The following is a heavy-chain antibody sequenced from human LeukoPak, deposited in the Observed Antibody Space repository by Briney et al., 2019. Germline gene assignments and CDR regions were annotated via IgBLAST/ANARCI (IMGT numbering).Heavy chain of an antibody. V-gene: IGHV4-34*01. CDR1: GGSFSGYY. Sequence: PSETLSLTCAVYGGSFSGYYWSWIGQPPGEGLDWIGEINHSGSTNYNLSLKSRVTISVDTSKNQFSLKLSSVTAADTAVYYCARGLSGWSDCSFDYWGQGTLVTVSS. CDR2: INHSGST. J-gene: IGHJ4*02. D-gene: IGHD6-19*01. CDR3: ARGLSGWSDCSFDY.